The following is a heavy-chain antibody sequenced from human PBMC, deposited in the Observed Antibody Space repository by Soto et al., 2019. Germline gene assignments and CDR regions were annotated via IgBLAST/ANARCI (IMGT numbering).Heavy chain of an antibody. Sequence: ESGPTLVNPTQTLTLTCTFSGFSLSTGEMCVSWIRQPPGKALEWLALIDWDDDKYYSTSLKTRLTISKDTSKNQVVLTMTNMDPVDTATYYCARQAYSGNYYYGMDVWGQGTTVTVSS. J-gene: IGHJ6*02. D-gene: IGHD4-4*01. CDR2: IDWDDDK. CDR1: GFSLSTGEMC. V-gene: IGHV2-70*12. CDR3: ARQAYSGNYYYGMDV.